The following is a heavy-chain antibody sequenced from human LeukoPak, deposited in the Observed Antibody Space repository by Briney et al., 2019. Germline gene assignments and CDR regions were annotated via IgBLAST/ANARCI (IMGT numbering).Heavy chain of an antibody. CDR3: GLPGVSSWYFDV. CDR1: GFTVSSNY. D-gene: IGHD5/OR15-5a*01. Sequence: PGGSLRLSCAASGFTVSSNYMSWVRQAPGKGLEWVSVIYSGGSTYYADSVKGRFTISRDNSKNTLYLQMNSLTAEDTAIYVRGLPGVSSWYFDVWGRGTQVTVSS. CDR2: IYSGGST. V-gene: IGHV3-66*01. J-gene: IGHJ2*01.